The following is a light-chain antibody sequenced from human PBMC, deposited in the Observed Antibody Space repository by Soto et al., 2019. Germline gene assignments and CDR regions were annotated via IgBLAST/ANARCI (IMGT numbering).Light chain of an antibody. CDR3: QQYNSYSGT. Sequence: DIQMTQSPSTLSASVGDRVTITCRDSQSISSWLAWYQQTPGKAPKILIYDASSLESGVPSRFSGSGAGTEFTLTISSLQPDDFATDYCQQYNSYSGTFGQGTKVDIK. CDR2: DAS. J-gene: IGKJ1*01. CDR1: QSISSW. V-gene: IGKV1-5*01.